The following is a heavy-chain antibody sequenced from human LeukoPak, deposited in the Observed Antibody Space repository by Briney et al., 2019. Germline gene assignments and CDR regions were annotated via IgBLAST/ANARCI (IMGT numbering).Heavy chain of an antibody. J-gene: IGHJ6*02. CDR3: ARVGGSSSGFYYYYGMDV. CDR1: GGSISSYY. V-gene: IGHV4-4*07. D-gene: IGHD6-6*01. CDR2: IYTSGST. Sequence: SETLSLTCTVSGGSISSYYWSWIRQPAGKGLEWIGRIYTSGSTNYNPSLKSRVTMSVDTSKNQFSLKLSSATAADTAVHYCARVGGSSSGFYYYYGMDVWGQGTTVTVSS.